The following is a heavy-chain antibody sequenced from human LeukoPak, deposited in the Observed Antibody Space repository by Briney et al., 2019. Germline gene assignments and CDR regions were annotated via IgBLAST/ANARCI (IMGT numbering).Heavy chain of an antibody. CDR2: IKQDGSEA. Sequence: GGSLRLSCAASGFTFSSYWMSWVRQAPGKGLEWVANIKQDGSEAYYVDSLKGRFTISRDNAKNSLYLQMNSLRAEDTAVYYCAREGLAGTLDYWGQGTLVTVSS. V-gene: IGHV3-7*01. D-gene: IGHD6-19*01. J-gene: IGHJ4*02. CDR1: GFTFSSYW. CDR3: AREGLAGTLDY.